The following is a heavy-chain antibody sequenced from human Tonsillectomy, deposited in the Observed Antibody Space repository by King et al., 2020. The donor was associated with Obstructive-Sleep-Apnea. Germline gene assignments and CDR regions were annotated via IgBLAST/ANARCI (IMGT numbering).Heavy chain of an antibody. CDR2: IDWDDDK. V-gene: IGHV2-70*11. Sequence: VTLKESGPALVKPTQTLTLTCTFSGFSLSTSGMFVSWIRQPPGKALEWLARIDWDDDKYYSTSLKTRLTISKDTSKNQVVLTMTNMDPVDTATYYCARIRGVQQIIDYWGQGTLVTVSS. J-gene: IGHJ4*02. CDR1: GFSLSTSGMF. CDR3: ARIRGVQQIIDY. D-gene: IGHD1-1*01.